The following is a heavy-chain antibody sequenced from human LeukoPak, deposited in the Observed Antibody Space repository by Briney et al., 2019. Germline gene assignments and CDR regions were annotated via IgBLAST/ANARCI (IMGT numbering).Heavy chain of an antibody. CDR3: ARDLRFGSGSTDY. CDR2: ISSSSSYM. D-gene: IGHD3-10*01. J-gene: IGHJ4*02. V-gene: IGHV3-21*01. CDR1: GFTFSSYE. Sequence: PGGSLRLSCAASGFTFSSYEMNWVRQAPGKGLEWVSSISSSSSYMYYADSVKGRFTISRDNAKNSLYLQMNSLRAEDTAVYYCARDLRFGSGSTDYWGQGTLVTVSS.